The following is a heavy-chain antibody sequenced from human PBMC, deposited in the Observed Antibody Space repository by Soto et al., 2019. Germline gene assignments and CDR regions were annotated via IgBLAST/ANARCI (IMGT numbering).Heavy chain of an antibody. D-gene: IGHD3-22*01. CDR2: ISWNSGSI. CDR3: AKATYYYDSSGYSPLDY. J-gene: IGHJ4*02. Sequence: EVQLVESGGGLVQPGRSLRLSCAASGFTFDDYAMHWVRQAPGKGLEWVSGISWNSGSIGYADSVKGRFTISRDNAKNSLYLQMNSLRAEDTALYYCAKATYYYDSSGYSPLDYWGQGTLVTVSS. CDR1: GFTFDDYA. V-gene: IGHV3-9*01.